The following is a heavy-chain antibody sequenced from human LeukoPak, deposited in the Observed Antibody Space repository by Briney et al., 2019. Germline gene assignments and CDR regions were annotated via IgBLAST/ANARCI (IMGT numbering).Heavy chain of an antibody. CDR3: ARIEAVTRGYNHAYYFDY. Sequence: SETLSLTCTVSGGSISSYYWSWIRQPPGKRLEWIGYIYYSGSTNYNPSLKSRVTISVGTSKNQFSLKLSSVTAADTAVYYCARIEAVTRGYNHAYYFDYWGQGTLVTVSS. V-gene: IGHV4-59*08. CDR1: GGSISSYY. J-gene: IGHJ4*02. CDR2: IYYSGST. D-gene: IGHD5-18*01.